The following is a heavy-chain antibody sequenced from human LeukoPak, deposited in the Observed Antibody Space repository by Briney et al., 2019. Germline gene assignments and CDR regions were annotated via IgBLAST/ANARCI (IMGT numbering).Heavy chain of an antibody. CDR1: GFTFSTYA. V-gene: IGHV3-30-3*01. J-gene: IGHJ4*02. Sequence: PGGSLRLSCAASGFTFSTYAMHWVRQAPGKGLEWVAVISYDGSNKYYADSVKGRFTISRDNSKNTLYLQMNSLRAEDTAVYYCARDSPEGYYFDYWGQGTLVTVSS. CDR3: ARDSPEGYYFDY. CDR2: ISYDGSNK. D-gene: IGHD1-14*01.